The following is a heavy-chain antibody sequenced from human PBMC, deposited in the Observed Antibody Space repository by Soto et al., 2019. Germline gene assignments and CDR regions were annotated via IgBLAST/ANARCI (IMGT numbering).Heavy chain of an antibody. CDR3: ATDSAAAGTDCYYYYYGRGV. CDR2: FDPEDGET. Sequence: ASVKVSCKVSGYTLTELSMHWVRQAPGKGLEWMGGFDPEDGETIYAQKFQGRVTMTEDTSTDTAYMELSSLRSEDTAVYYCATDSAAAGTDCYYYYYGRGVWGQGTTGTVS. CDR1: GYTLTELS. D-gene: IGHD6-13*01. V-gene: IGHV1-24*01. J-gene: IGHJ6*02.